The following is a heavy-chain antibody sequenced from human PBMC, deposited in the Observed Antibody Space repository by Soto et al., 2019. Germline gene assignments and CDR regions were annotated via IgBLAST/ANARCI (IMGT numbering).Heavy chain of an antibody. J-gene: IGHJ4*02. V-gene: IGHV4-59*01. CDR3: ARGHLWLED. D-gene: IGHD3-3*01. Sequence: SETLSLTCALSGVSISGFYWSWIRQPPGKGLEYIGYIYYSGSTYYNPSLKSRVTVSLDSSKNQFSLKLTSVTAADTAIYYCARGHLWLEDWAQGTLVTVSS. CDR2: IYYSGST. CDR1: GVSISGFY.